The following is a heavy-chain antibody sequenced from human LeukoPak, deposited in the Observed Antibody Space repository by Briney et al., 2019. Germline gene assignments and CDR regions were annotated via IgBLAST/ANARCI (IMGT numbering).Heavy chain of an antibody. CDR2: INTDGSST. Sequence: GGSLRLSCAASGFTFSSYWTHWVRQAPGKGLVWVSRINTDGSSTSYADSVKGRFTISRDNAKNTLYLQMNSLRAEDTAVYYCARDPDAFGSGSYYMDVWGKGTTVTVSS. V-gene: IGHV3-74*01. CDR1: GFTFSSYW. J-gene: IGHJ6*03. CDR3: ARDPDAFGSGSYYMDV. D-gene: IGHD3-3*01.